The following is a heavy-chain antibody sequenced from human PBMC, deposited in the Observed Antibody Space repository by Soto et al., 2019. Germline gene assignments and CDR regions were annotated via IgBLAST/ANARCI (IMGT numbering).Heavy chain of an antibody. CDR2: IFNSGTT. CDR3: ALSLGPRTGLDY. D-gene: IGHD1-20*01. V-gene: IGHV4-31*02. CDR1: GASTVSHYH. J-gene: IGHJ4*02. Sequence: QVQLQESGPGLVKPSQTLSLTCSVSGASTVSHYHWTWIRQPPGKGLEWMGYIFNSGTTFYNPSLTSRLSISMDTSGNHFSLELRSVTAADTAVYYCALSLGPRTGLDYWGEGTLVTVSS.